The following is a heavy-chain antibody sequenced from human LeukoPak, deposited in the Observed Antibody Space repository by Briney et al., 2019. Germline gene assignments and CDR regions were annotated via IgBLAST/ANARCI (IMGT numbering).Heavy chain of an antibody. Sequence: GGSLRLSCAASGFTFRKAWMSWVRQAPGKGLEWVGRIKDKTDGGTTDYAAPVKGRFTISRDDSKNTLYVQMNNLKTEDTAVYYCTTADETYTFWRADYFDYWGQGTLVTVST. V-gene: IGHV3-15*01. CDR3: TTADETYTFWRADYFDY. CDR2: IKDKTDGGTT. D-gene: IGHD3-3*01. CDR1: GFTFRKAW. J-gene: IGHJ4*02.